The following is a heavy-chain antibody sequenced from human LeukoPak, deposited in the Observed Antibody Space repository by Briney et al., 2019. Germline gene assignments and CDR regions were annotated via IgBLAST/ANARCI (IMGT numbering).Heavy chain of an antibody. CDR3: ARVLVEDAFDI. Sequence: SETLSLTCTVSGYSISSGYYWGWIRQPPGKGLEWIGSIYHSGSTYYNPSLKSRVTISVDTSKNQFSLKLSSVTAADTAVYYCARVLVEDAFDIWGQGTMVTVPS. V-gene: IGHV4-38-2*02. CDR1: GYSISSGYY. J-gene: IGHJ3*02. CDR2: IYHSGST. D-gene: IGHD2-21*01.